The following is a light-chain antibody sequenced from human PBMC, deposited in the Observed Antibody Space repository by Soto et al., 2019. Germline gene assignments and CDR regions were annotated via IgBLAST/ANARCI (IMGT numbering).Light chain of an antibody. CDR2: WAS. J-gene: IGKJ1*01. CDR1: QSVFYSSNNKNY. V-gene: IGKV4-1*01. Sequence: NCKSSQSVFYSSNNKNYLAWYQQKPGQPPKLLIYWASIRESGVPDRFSGSGSATDFTLTISRLEPEDFAVYYCQQYGNSPQTFGQGTKVDIK. CDR3: QQYGNSPQT.